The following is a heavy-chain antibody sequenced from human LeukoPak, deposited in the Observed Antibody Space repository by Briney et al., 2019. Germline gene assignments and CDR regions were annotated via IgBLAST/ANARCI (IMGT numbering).Heavy chain of an antibody. Sequence: SETLSLTCAVSGGSVSSGGYSWSWIRQPPGNGLEWIGYIYHSGRASYNPSPKSRVTISLDRSRNHVSLNLTSVTAADTAVYYCARSGSTDFDYWGQGTLVTVSS. V-gene: IGHV4-30-2*01. D-gene: IGHD5-12*01. CDR1: GGSVSSGGYS. J-gene: IGHJ4*02. CDR2: IYHSGRA. CDR3: ARSGSTDFDY.